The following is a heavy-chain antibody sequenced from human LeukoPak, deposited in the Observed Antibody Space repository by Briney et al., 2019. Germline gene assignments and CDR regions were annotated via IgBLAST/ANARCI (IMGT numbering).Heavy chain of an antibody. J-gene: IGHJ5*01. V-gene: IGHV4-30-2*01. D-gene: IGHD3-10*01. Sequence: SETLSLTCTVSGYAITSGGFSWNWIRQPPGKGLEWIGCIYGRGPAYYNPSLKSRFTISVDRPKDQFFLNVTSLTAADTAVYYCARSRQASGLFNSWGQGTLVVVSS. CDR2: IYGRGPA. CDR3: ARSRQASGLFNS. CDR1: GYAITSGGFS.